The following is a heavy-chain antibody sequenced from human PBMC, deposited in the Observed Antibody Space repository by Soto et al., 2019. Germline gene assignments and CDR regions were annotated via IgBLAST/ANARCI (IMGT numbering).Heavy chain of an antibody. V-gene: IGHV3-74*01. J-gene: IGHJ6*02. CDR3: AKDRGEAGLNFLEWFGGMDV. D-gene: IGHD3-3*01. Sequence: PGGSLRLSCAASGSTVSNYWMNWVRQAPGKGLVWVSHIKSDGTTSYADSVEGRFTVSRDDAKNTFYLQMNSLGAEDTAVYYCAKDRGEAGLNFLEWFGGMDVWGHGTTVTVSS. CDR1: GSTVSNYW. CDR2: IKSDGTT.